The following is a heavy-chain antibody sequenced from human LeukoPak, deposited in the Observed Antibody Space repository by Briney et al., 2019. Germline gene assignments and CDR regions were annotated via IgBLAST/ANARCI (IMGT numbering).Heavy chain of an antibody. CDR2: IIPIFGTA. D-gene: IGHD2-21*02. CDR3: ARVSAYCGGDCYHYH. CDR1: GYTFTSYD. Sequence: SVKVSCKASGYTFTSYDINWVRQATGQGLEWMGGIIPIFGTANYAQKFQGRVTITADESTSTAYMELRSLRSDDTAVYYCARVSAYCGGDCYHYHWGQGTLVTVSS. J-gene: IGHJ4*02. V-gene: IGHV1-69*13.